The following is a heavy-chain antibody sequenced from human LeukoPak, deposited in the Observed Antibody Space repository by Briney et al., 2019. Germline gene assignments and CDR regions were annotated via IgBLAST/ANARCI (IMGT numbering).Heavy chain of an antibody. CDR3: ARDYSSGYDAFDI. CDR1: GYSFTSYW. D-gene: IGHD6-19*01. J-gene: IGHJ3*02. Sequence: GESLKISCKGSGYSFTSYWIGWVRQMPGKGLEWMGIIYPGDSDTRYSPSFQGQVTTSADKSISTAYLQWSSLKASDTAMYYCARDYSSGYDAFDIWGQGTMVTVSS. CDR2: IYPGDSDT. V-gene: IGHV5-51*01.